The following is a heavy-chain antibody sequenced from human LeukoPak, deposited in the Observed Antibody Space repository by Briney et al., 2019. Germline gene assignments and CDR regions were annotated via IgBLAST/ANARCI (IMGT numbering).Heavy chain of an antibody. Sequence: GGSLRLSCAASGFTFSSYGMHWVRQAPGKGLEWVAVIWYDGSNKHYADSVKGRFTISRDNSKNTLYLQMNSLRAEDTAVYYCAKDRGYDFWSGYLDYWGQGTLVTVSS. V-gene: IGHV3-33*06. CDR3: AKDRGYDFWSGYLDY. CDR1: GFTFSSYG. J-gene: IGHJ4*02. CDR2: IWYDGSNK. D-gene: IGHD3-3*01.